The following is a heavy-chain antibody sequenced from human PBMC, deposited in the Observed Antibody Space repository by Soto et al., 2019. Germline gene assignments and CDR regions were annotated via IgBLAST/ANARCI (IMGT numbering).Heavy chain of an antibody. CDR3: ASPGPDCTNGVCSATTYYYGMDV. D-gene: IGHD2-8*01. CDR1: GFTFSSYE. J-gene: IGHJ6*02. Sequence: GGSLRLSCAASGFTFSSYEMNWVRQAPGKGLEWVSYISSSGSTIYYADSVKGRFTISRDNAKNSLYLQMNSLRAEDTAVYYCASPGPDCTNGVCSATTYYYGMDVWGQGTTVTVSS. CDR2: ISSSGSTI. V-gene: IGHV3-48*03.